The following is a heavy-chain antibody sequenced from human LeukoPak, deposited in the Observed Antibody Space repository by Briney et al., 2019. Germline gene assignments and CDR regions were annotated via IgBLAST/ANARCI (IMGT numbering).Heavy chain of an antibody. V-gene: IGHV4-59*01. CDR2: IYYSGST. Sequence: SETLSLTCTVSGGSISVYYWSWIRQPPGKGLEWIGYIYYSGSTNYNPSLKSRVTISVDTSKNQFSLKLSSVTAADTAVYYCARDPGARRGYYFDYWGQGTLVTVSS. D-gene: IGHD7-27*01. J-gene: IGHJ4*02. CDR1: GGSISVYY. CDR3: ARDPGARRGYYFDY.